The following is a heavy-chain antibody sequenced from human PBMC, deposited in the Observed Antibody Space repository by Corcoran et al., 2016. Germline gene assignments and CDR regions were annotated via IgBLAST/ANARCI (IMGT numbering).Heavy chain of an antibody. CDR2: IIPIFGTA. Sequence: QVQLVQSGAEVKKPGSSVKVSCKASGGTFSSYAISWVRQAPGQGLEWMGGIIPIFGTANYAQKFQGRVTITADESTSTAYMELRSLRSDDTAVYYCARGGETYCGGDCYLTYFDYWGQGTLVTVSS. J-gene: IGHJ4*02. CDR3: ARGGETYCGGDCYLTYFDY. CDR1: GGTFSSYA. V-gene: IGHV1-69*01. D-gene: IGHD2-21*02.